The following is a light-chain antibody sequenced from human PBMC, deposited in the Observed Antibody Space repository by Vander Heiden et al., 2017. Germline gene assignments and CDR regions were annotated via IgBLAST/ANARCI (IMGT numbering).Light chain of an antibody. Sequence: EIVLTQSPGTLSLSPGERATLFCRASQSVSSSYLAWYQQKPGQAPRLLIYGASSRATGIPDRFSGSGSGTDFTLTISRLEPEDFAVYYCQQYGSPSTFGQGTKLEIK. CDR3: QQYGSPST. CDR1: QSVSSSY. J-gene: IGKJ2*02. V-gene: IGKV3-20*01. CDR2: GAS.